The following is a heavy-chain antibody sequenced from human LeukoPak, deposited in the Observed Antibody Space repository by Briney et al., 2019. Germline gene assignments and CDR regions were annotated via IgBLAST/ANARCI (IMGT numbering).Heavy chain of an antibody. J-gene: IGHJ4*02. Sequence: ASVKVSCKASGYSFTPYSINWVRQAPGQGLEWMGIINPSGGRTSYAQKFQGRVTVTRDMSTSTVYMELSSLRSEDTAVYYCAKGIGEQWLDRDFDYWGQGTLVTVSS. CDR3: AKGIGEQWLDRDFDY. CDR1: GYSFTPYS. CDR2: INPSGGRT. V-gene: IGHV1-46*01. D-gene: IGHD6-19*01.